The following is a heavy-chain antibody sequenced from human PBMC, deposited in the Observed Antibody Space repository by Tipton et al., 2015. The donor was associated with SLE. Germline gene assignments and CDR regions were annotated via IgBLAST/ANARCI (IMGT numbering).Heavy chain of an antibody. V-gene: IGHV3-30*02. D-gene: IGHD3-22*01. Sequence: SLRLSCAASGFIFSSYGMHWVRRAPGKGLEWVAFKRSDGNNKYYADSVKGRFTISRDNAKNSLYLQMDSLRAEDTALYYCARDTDYDSGATTFDSWGQGTLVTVSS. CDR3: ARDTDYDSGATTFDS. J-gene: IGHJ4*02. CDR2: KRSDGNNK. CDR1: GFIFSSYG.